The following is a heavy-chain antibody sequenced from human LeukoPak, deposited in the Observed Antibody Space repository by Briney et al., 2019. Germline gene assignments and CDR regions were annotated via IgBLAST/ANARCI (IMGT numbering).Heavy chain of an antibody. D-gene: IGHD2-2*01. V-gene: IGHV3-30-3*01. Sequence: GSLRLSCAASGFTFSSYAMHWVRQAPGKGLEWVAVISYDESNKYYADSVKGRFTISRDNSKNTLYLQMNSLRAEDTAVYYCARDTRVVPAAIGEEAPYYYYGMDVWGQGTTVTVSS. J-gene: IGHJ6*02. CDR2: ISYDESNK. CDR3: ARDTRVVPAAIGEEAPYYYYGMDV. CDR1: GFTFSSYA.